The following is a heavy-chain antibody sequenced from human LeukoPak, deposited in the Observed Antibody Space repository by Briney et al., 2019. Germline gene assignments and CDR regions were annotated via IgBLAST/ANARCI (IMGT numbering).Heavy chain of an antibody. J-gene: IGHJ4*02. Sequence: SVKVSCKASGYTFTSSCISWVRQAPGQGLEWMGWISTYTGYSKYAQNLQGRVTMTADTSTSTAYMELSSLRSDDTAVYYCAKNSSGGYSDYWGQGTLVTVSS. D-gene: IGHD6-19*01. V-gene: IGHV1-18*01. CDR3: AKNSSGGYSDY. CDR1: GYTFTSSC. CDR2: ISTYTGYS.